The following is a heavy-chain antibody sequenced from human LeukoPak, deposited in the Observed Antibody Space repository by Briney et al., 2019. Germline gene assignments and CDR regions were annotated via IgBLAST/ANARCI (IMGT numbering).Heavy chain of an antibody. CDR1: GVSVSSNSAA. Sequence: SQTLSLTSAISGVSVSSNSAAWKWIRHSPSRGLEWLGRTYYRSKCYNDYARSVKSRITLNPDTSKNQLSLQVNPVTPEDTAVYYCAREGVHSSSSYDYYYGMDVGDQATTVTVSS. J-gene: IGHJ6*02. D-gene: IGHD6-13*01. V-gene: IGHV6-1*01. CDR2: TYYRSKCYN. CDR3: AREGVHSSSSYDYYYGMDV.